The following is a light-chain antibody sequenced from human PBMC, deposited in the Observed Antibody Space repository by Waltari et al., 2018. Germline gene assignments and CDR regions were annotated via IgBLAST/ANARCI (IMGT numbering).Light chain of an antibody. J-gene: IGLJ2*01. CDR2: RND. CDR3: ATWDDTLNMV. CDR1: SSHLGTYN. V-gene: IGLV1-47*01. Sequence: QSVLTQPPSASETPGQRVTLSCSGISSHLGTYNLYWYQQLPGTAPKLLIYRNDQRPSGVPDRFSGSKSGTSASLAISGLRSEDEADYYCATWDDTLNMVFGGGTKLTVL.